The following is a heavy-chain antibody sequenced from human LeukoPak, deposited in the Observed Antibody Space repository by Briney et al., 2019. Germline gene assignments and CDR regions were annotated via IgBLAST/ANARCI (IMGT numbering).Heavy chain of an antibody. J-gene: IGHJ6*02. CDR1: GYTFTGYY. D-gene: IGHD2-8*01. Sequence: ASVKVSCKASGYTFTGYYMHWVRQAPGQGLEWMGWINPNSGGTNYAQKFQGWVTMTRDTPISTAYMELSRLRSDDTAVYYCARDAGRYCTNGVCYTGYYYGMDVWGQGTTVTVSS. CDR2: INPNSGGT. V-gene: IGHV1-2*04. CDR3: ARDAGRYCTNGVCYTGYYYGMDV.